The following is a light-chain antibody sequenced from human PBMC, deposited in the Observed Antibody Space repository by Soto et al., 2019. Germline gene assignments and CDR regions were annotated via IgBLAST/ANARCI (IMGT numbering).Light chain of an antibody. CDR3: SSYTSSYTYV. CDR2: DVS. Sequence: QSALTQPASVSGSPGQSITISSTGTSSDVGGYNYVSWYQHYPGKAPKLMIYDVSNRPSGVSNRFSGSKSGNTASLTISGLQAEDEADFYCSSYTSSYTYVFGTGTKVTVL. V-gene: IGLV2-14*03. CDR1: SSDVGGYNY. J-gene: IGLJ1*01.